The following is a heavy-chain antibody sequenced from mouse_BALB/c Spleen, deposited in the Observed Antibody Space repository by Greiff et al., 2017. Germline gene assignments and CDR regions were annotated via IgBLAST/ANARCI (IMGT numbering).Heavy chain of an antibody. J-gene: IGHJ3*01. V-gene: IGHV1S127*01. CDR3: ARSETARATFAY. D-gene: IGHD3-2*01. Sequence: QVQLQQSGPQLVRPGASVKISCKASGYSFTSYWMHWVKQRPGQGLEWIGMIDPSDSETRLNQKFKDKATLTVDKSSSTAYMQLSSPTSEDSAVYYCARSETARATFAYWGQGTLVTVSA. CDR1: GYSFTSYW. CDR2: IDPSDSET.